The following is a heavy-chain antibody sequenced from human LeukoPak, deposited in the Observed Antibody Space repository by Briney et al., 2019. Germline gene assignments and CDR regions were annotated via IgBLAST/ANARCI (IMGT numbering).Heavy chain of an antibody. V-gene: IGHV1-18*01. CDR2: ISPYNSNT. CDR3: AREAPVAAGSDAFDI. CDR1: GYTFTTYG. J-gene: IGHJ3*02. D-gene: IGHD6-19*01. Sequence: ASVKVSCKSSGYTFTTYGISWMRQAPGQSLEWMGWISPYNSNTKYVQKLQGRVTMTADTSTNTAYMEVRSLRSDDTAVYYCAREAPVAAGSDAFDIWGQGTMVTVSS.